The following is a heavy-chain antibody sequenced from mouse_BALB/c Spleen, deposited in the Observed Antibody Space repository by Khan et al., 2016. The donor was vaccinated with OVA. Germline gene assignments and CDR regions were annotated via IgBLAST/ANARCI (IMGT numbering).Heavy chain of an antibody. D-gene: IGHD1-1*02. V-gene: IGHV5-4*02. CDR2: ISDGGSYT. J-gene: IGHJ3*01. CDR1: GFTFSDYY. CDR3: ARGFYGGPFTY. Sequence: EVELVESGGGLVKPGGSLKLSCAASGFTFSDYYMYWVRQTPEKRLEWVATISDGGSYTYYPDSVKGRFTISRDDDKNNLYLQMSSLKSEDTAMYYCARGFYGGPFTYWGQGTLVTVSA.